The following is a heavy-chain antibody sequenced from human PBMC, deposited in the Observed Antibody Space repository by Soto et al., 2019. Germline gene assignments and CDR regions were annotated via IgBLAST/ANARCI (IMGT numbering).Heavy chain of an antibody. CDR1: GGSVSSGSYY. D-gene: IGHD5-12*01. J-gene: IGHJ3*02. CDR3: PRDGVEMATLSPHAFDI. CDR2: IYYSGST. Sequence: XETLSVTWPCSGGSVSSGSYYLSWIRQPPGKGLEWIGYIYYSGSTNYNPSLKSRVTISVDTSKNQFSLKLSSVTAADTAVYYCPRDGVEMATLSPHAFDICGQRTMVTVSS. V-gene: IGHV4-61*01.